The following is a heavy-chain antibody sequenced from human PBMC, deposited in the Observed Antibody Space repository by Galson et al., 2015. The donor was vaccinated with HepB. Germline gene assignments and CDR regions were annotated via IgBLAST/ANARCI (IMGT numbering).Heavy chain of an antibody. D-gene: IGHD1-26*01. CDR1: GLTFSSFA. CDR2: IVGSGTGT. CDR3: AKNKGAGPHYNYCMDV. Sequence: SLRLSCAASGLTFSSFAMSRVRQAPGKGLEWVSMIVGSGTGTQYADSVKGRFTISRDNSKNTLYLQMDSLRGEDTAVYYCAKNKGAGPHYNYCMDVWGKGTMVTVSS. J-gene: IGHJ6*03. V-gene: IGHV3-23*01.